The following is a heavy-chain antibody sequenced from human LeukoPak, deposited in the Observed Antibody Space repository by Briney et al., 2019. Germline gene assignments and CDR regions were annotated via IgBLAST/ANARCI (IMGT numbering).Heavy chain of an antibody. J-gene: IGHJ4*02. D-gene: IGHD1-20*01. CDR1: GYTFTSYY. CDR3: ARASKEGLYNWIAYYFDY. CDR2: INPNSGGT. Sequence: GASVKVSCKASGYTFTSYYMHWVRQAPGQGLEWMGWINPNSGGTNYAQKFQGRVTMTRDTSISTAYMELSRLRSDDTAVYYCARASKEGLYNWIAYYFDYWGQGTLVTVSS. V-gene: IGHV1-2*02.